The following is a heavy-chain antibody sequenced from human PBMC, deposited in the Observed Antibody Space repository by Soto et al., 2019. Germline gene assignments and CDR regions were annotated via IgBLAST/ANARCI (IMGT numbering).Heavy chain of an antibody. Sequence: QVQLVQSGAEVKKPGASVKVSCKASGYNLINYGISWVRQAPGQGLEWMGWNSASNGNTNYAQKVQGRVTMTTDTSTNTAYMELRSLRSDDTAIYYCAKRGDDFRSGYYYYFDYWGLGTLVTVSS. V-gene: IGHV1-18*01. CDR2: NSASNGNT. D-gene: IGHD3-3*01. J-gene: IGHJ4*02. CDR3: AKRGDDFRSGYYYYFDY. CDR1: GYNLINYG.